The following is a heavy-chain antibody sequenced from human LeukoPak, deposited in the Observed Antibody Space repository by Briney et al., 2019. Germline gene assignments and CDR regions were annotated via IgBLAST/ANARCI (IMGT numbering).Heavy chain of an antibody. D-gene: IGHD1-1*01. CDR2: ISWDGGST. CDR3: AKRLEREYYYYYYGMDV. V-gene: IGHV3-43D*04. Sequence: GGSLRLSCAASGFTFDDYAMHWVRQAPGKGLEWVSLISWDGGSTYYADSVKGRFTISRDNSKNSLYLQMNSLRAEDTALYYCAKRLEREYYYYYYGMDVWGKGTTVTVSS. CDR1: GFTFDDYA. J-gene: IGHJ6*04.